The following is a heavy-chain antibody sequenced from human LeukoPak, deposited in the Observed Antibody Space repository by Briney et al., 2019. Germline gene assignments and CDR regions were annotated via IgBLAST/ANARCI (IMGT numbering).Heavy chain of an antibody. CDR2: IYYSGST. V-gene: IGHV4-59*01. CDR3: ARGNSHQACDILTGYYFDI. D-gene: IGHD3-9*01. J-gene: IGHJ3*02. CDR1: GGSISSYY. Sequence: SETLSLTCTVSGGSISSYYWNWIRQPPGKGLEWIGYIYYSGSTNYNPSLKSRVTISVDTSKNQFSLKLSSVTAADTAVYYCARGNSHQACDILTGYYFDIWGQGTMVTVSS.